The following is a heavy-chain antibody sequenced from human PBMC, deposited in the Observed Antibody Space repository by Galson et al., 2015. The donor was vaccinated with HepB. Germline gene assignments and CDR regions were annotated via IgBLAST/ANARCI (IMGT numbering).Heavy chain of an antibody. CDR3: STERYCYDSSWNTFDI. CDR2: IKSRTDGGTT. CDR1: GFTFSHAW. Sequence: SLRLSCAASGFTFSHAWMTWVRQAPGKGLEWVGRIKSRTDGGTTDYAAPVKGRFIISRDDSKNTLYLQMNSLKTEDTAVYYCSTERYCYDSSWNTFDIWGQGTMVTVSS. V-gene: IGHV3-15*01. J-gene: IGHJ3*02. D-gene: IGHD3-22*01.